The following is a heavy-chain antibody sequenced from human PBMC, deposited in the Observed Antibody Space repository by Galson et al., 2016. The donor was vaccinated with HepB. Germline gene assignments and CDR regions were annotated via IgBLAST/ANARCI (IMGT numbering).Heavy chain of an antibody. J-gene: IGHJ4*02. V-gene: IGHV4-31*03. CDR2: IYYSGSP. CDR3: ARTTYYYGSGSYWVDY. CDR1: GGSVSSGGYY. Sequence: TLSLTCTVSGGSVSSGGYYWSWIRQHPGKGLEWIGYIYYSGSPYYNPSLKSRVTISVDTSKNQFSLKLSSVTAAGTAVYYCARTTYYYGSGSYWVDYWGQGTLVSVSS. D-gene: IGHD3-10*01.